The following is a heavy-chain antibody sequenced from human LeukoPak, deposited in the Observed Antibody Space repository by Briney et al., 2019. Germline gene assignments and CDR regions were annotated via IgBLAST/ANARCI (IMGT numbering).Heavy chain of an antibody. D-gene: IGHD3-22*01. CDR3: ARDKGHYYDSSGWAL. CDR2: ISSSSSYI. Sequence: GGSLRLSCAASGFTFSSYSMNWVRQAPGKGLEWVSSISSSSSYIYYADSVKGRFTISRDNAKNSLYLQMNGLRAEDTAVYYCARDKGHYYDSSGWALWGQGTLVTVSS. J-gene: IGHJ4*02. V-gene: IGHV3-21*01. CDR1: GFTFSSYS.